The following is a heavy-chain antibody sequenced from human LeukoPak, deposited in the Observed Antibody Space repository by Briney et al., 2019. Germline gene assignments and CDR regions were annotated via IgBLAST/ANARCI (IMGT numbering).Heavy chain of an antibody. D-gene: IGHD2-2*01. CDR3: AKDLGYCSSSICYFDY. CDR1: GFTFSSYA. J-gene: IGHJ4*02. CDR2: ISSSGGST. V-gene: IGHV3-23*01. Sequence: GGSLRLSCAASGFTFSSYAMSWVRQAPGKGLEWVSGISSSGGSTYYADSVKGRITISRDNSKNTLYLQMNSLRAEDTAVYNCAKDLGYCSSSICYFDYWGQGTLVTVSS.